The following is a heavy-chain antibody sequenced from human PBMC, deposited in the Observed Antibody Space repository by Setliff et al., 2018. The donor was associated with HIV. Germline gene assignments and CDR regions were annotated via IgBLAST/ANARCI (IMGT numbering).Heavy chain of an antibody. D-gene: IGHD4-17*01. CDR2: IYHSGST. CDR1: GGSISSGGYY. CDR3: ARERTLMTTVTTGDAFDI. J-gene: IGHJ3*02. V-gene: IGHV4-31*03. Sequence: SETLSLTCTVSGGSISSGGYYWSWIRQHPGKGLEWIGYIYHSGSTNYNPSLKSRVTISVDTSKNQFSLKLSSVTAADTAVYYCARERTLMTTVTTGDAFDIWGQGTMVTVSS.